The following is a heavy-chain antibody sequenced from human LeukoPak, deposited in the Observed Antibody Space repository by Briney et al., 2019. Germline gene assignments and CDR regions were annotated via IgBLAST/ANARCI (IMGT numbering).Heavy chain of an antibody. V-gene: IGHV3-23*01. CDR1: GFTFSNYG. CDR3: ARGDPIYDFWSGGDY. D-gene: IGHD3-3*01. CDR2: LSGSGGTT. J-gene: IGHJ4*02. Sequence: PGGSLRLSCAASGFTFSNYGMSWVRQAPGKGLEWVSALSGSGGTTYYADSVKGRFTVSRDNSKNTLFLQMNSLRAEDTAVCYCARGDPIYDFWSGGDYWGQGSLVTVSS.